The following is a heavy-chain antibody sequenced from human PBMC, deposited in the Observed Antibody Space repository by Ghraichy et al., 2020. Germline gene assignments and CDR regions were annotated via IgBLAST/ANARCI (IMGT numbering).Heavy chain of an antibody. J-gene: IGHJ4*02. V-gene: IGHV3-30*18. D-gene: IGHD2-2*01. CDR1: GFIFSSYG. CDR3: AKDLGTSSSVDH. Sequence: GGSLRLSCAASGFIFSSYGMHWVRQAPGKGLEWVAIISYDGNNKYYADSVKGRFTTSRDNSKHTLSLQMNSLRAEDTAIYYCAKDLGTSSSVDHWGQGTLVTVSS. CDR2: ISYDGNNK.